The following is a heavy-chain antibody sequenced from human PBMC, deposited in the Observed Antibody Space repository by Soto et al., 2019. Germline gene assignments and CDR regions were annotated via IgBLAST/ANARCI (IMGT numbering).Heavy chain of an antibody. CDR1: GFTFSSHA. CDR3: ASSSIWFGEP. J-gene: IGHJ5*02. Sequence: EVQLLESGGGLVQPGGSLRLSCAASGFTFSSHAMSWVRQAPGKGLEWVSAISGSGGNTYYADSVEGRFTISRDNSRNTLYLQVNSLRAEDTAVYYCASSSIWFGEPWGQGTLVTVSS. CDR2: ISGSGGNT. D-gene: IGHD3-10*01. V-gene: IGHV3-23*01.